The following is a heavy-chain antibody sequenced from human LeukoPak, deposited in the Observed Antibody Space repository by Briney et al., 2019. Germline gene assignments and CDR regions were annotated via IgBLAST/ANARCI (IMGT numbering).Heavy chain of an antibody. CDR3: ARHRPGIAVPY. CDR2: ISAYTDDT. Sequence: ASVKVSCKASGYTFTSYGINWVRQAPGQGLEWMGWISAYTDDTNFSQKFQGRVTMTIDTSTSTAYMELRSLRSDDTAVYYCARHRPGIAVPYWGQGTLVTVSS. J-gene: IGHJ4*02. D-gene: IGHD6-19*01. V-gene: IGHV1-18*01. CDR1: GYTFTSYG.